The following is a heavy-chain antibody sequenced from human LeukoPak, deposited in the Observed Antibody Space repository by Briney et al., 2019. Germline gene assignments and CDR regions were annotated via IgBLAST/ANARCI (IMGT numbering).Heavy chain of an antibody. CDR2: IKQDGSEK. Sequence: PGGSLRLSCAASGFTFSSYWMSWVRQAPGKGLEWVANIKQDGSEKYYVDSVKGRFTISRDDAKNSLYLQMNSLRAEDTAVYYCARSTYSSGPVAHYYYYYMDVWGKGTTVTVSS. V-gene: IGHV3-7*01. J-gene: IGHJ6*03. CDR1: GFTFSSYW. CDR3: ARSTYSSGPVAHYYYYYMDV. D-gene: IGHD6-19*01.